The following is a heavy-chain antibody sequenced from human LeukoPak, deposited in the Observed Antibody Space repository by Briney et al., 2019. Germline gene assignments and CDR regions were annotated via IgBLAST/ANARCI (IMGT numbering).Heavy chain of an antibody. J-gene: IGHJ4*02. Sequence: ASVKVSCKASGYTCTSYDINWVRQATGQGLEWMGWMNPNSGNTGYAQKFQGRVTMTRNTSISTAYMELSSLRSEDTAVYYCASVDSSGYYYYYWGQGTLVTVSS. CDR1: GYTCTSYD. CDR3: ASVDSSGYYYYY. V-gene: IGHV1-8*01. D-gene: IGHD3-22*01. CDR2: MNPNSGNT.